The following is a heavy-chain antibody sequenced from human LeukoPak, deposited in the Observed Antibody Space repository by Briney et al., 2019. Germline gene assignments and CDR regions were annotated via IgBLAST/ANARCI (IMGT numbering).Heavy chain of an antibody. Sequence: GGSLRLSCAASGLTFSSYAMSWVRQAPGKGLEWVSAISGSGGSTYYADSVKGRFTISRDNSKNTLYLQMNSLRVEDTAVYYCAKDRGSGWYWDYWGQGTLVTVSS. CDR2: ISGSGGST. D-gene: IGHD6-19*01. CDR3: AKDRGSGWYWDY. V-gene: IGHV3-23*01. J-gene: IGHJ4*02. CDR1: GLTFSSYA.